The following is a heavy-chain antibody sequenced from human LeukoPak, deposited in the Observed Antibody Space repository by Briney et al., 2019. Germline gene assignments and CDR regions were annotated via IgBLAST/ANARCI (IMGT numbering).Heavy chain of an antibody. CDR2: IYYSGST. D-gene: IGHD5-18*01. Sequence: SETLSLTCTVSGGSVSNSLYYWSWIRQPPGKGLEWIGYIYYSGSTNYNPSLKSRVTISIDTSRNQFSLRRNSMTAADTAIYYCARVLRAASWRSYDYWGQGSLVTVSS. CDR3: ARVLRAASWRSYDY. V-gene: IGHV4-61*01. CDR1: GGSVSNSLYY. J-gene: IGHJ4*02.